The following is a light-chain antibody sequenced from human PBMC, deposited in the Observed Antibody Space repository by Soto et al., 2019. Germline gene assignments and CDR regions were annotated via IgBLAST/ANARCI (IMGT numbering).Light chain of an antibody. CDR3: QQYSDWPLS. CDR2: DAY. J-gene: IGKJ1*01. Sequence: EIVMTQSPATLSVSPGERATLSCRASQSIRSNLAWYQQKPGQAPTLLIYDAYSRATGIPARFSGTESGTEFTLTISCLQSEDSSVYDCQQYSDWPLSFGQGTRWIS. CDR1: QSIRSN. V-gene: IGKV3-15*01.